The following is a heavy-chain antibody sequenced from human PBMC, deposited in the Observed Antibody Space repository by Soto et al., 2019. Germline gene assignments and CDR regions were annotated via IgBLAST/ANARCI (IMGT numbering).Heavy chain of an antibody. J-gene: IGHJ4*02. V-gene: IGHV3-48*01. CDR2: ISSSSSTI. D-gene: IGHD1-26*01. CDR3: ARVVISGSYLDY. Sequence: EVQLVESGGGLVQXXGSLRLSXXXXGFTFSSYSMNWVRQAPGKGLEWVSYISSSSSTIYYADSVKGRFTISRDNAKNSLYLQMNSLRAEDTAVYYCARVVISGSYLDYWGQGTLVTVSS. CDR1: GFTFSSYS.